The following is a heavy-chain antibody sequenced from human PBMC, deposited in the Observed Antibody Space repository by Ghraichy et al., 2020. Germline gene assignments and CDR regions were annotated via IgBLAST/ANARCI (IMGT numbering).Heavy chain of an antibody. D-gene: IGHD5-12*01. Sequence: ASVKVSCKVSGYTLTELSMHWVRQAPGKGLEWMGGFDPEDGETIYAQKFQGRVTMTEDTSTDTAYMELSSLRSEDTAVYYCATELGLRFPPYYYGMDVWGQGTTVTVSS. CDR2: FDPEDGET. V-gene: IGHV1-24*01. CDR3: ATELGLRFPPYYYGMDV. CDR1: GYTLTELS. J-gene: IGHJ6*02.